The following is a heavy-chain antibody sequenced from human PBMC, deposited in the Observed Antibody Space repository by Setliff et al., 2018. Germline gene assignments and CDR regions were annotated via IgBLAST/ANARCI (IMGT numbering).Heavy chain of an antibody. V-gene: IGHV1-46*04. D-gene: IGHD6-6*01. Sequence: ASVKVSCKTFGYSFTTHYIHWVRQAPGQGLEWMGIINPSGGNTKSVENLQGRLTMTRDTSTSTVYMELSSLRSEDTAVYYCARASPPGGSSSGGIDYWGQGTLVTVSS. CDR2: INPSGGNT. CDR3: ARASPPGGSSSGGIDY. CDR1: GYSFTTHY. J-gene: IGHJ4*02.